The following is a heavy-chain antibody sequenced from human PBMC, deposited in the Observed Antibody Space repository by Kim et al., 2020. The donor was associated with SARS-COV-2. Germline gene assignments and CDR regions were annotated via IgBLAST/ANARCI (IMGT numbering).Heavy chain of an antibody. CDR3: ARVAVGYSSGWYWGYYFDY. Sequence: SQTLSLTCAISGDSVSSNSAAWHWIRQSPSRGLEWLGRTYYRSKWYNDYAVSVKSRITINPDTSKNQFSLQLNSVTPEDTAVYYCARVAVGYSSGWYWGYYFDYWGQGTLVTVSS. CDR2: TYYRSKWYN. V-gene: IGHV6-1*01. D-gene: IGHD6-19*01. J-gene: IGHJ4*02. CDR1: GDSVSSNSAA.